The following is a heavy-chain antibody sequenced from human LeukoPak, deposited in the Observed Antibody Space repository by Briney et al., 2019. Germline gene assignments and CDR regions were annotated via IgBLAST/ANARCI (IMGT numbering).Heavy chain of an antibody. CDR2: IYPDDSDT. V-gene: IGHV5-51*01. CDR3: ARPDSSGYYYFDY. J-gene: IGHJ4*02. D-gene: IGHD3-22*01. CDR1: GYSFTSYW. Sequence: GESLKISCKGSGYSFTSYWIGWVRQMPGKGLEWMGIIYPDDSDTRYSPSFQGQVTISADKSISTAYLQWSSLKASDTAMYYCARPDSSGYYYFDYWGQGTLVTVSS.